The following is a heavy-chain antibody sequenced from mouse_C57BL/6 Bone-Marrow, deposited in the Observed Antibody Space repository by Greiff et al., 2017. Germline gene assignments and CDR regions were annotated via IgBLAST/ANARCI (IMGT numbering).Heavy chain of an antibody. J-gene: IGHJ3*01. D-gene: IGHD1-1*01. Sequence: VKLQESGAELARPGASVKLSCKASGYTFTSYGISWVKQRTGQGLEWIGEIYPRSGNTYYNEKFKGKGTLTADKYTSTAYMELRSLTSEDSAVYFSARGRNYDSSAWVAYWGQGKLVTVSA. CDR2: IYPRSGNT. V-gene: IGHV1-81*01. CDR1: GYTFTSYG. CDR3: ARGRNYDSSAWVAY.